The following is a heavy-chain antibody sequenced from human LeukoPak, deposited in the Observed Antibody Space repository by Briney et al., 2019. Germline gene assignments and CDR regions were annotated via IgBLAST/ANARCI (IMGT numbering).Heavy chain of an antibody. V-gene: IGHV3-48*02. Sequence: GGSLRLSCATSGFTFSSYSMNWVRQAPGKGLEWVSYISSSSTIYYADSVKGRFTISRDNAKNSLYLQMNSLRDEDTAVYYCARRDPRGTTAYYYGMDVWGQGTTVTVSS. CDR3: ARRDPRGTTAYYYGMDV. CDR2: ISSSSTI. J-gene: IGHJ6*02. CDR1: GFTFSSYS. D-gene: IGHD4-17*01.